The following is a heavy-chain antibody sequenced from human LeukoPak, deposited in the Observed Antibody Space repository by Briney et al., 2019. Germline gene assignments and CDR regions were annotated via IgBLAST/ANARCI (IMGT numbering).Heavy chain of an antibody. CDR2: IFPIFATA. J-gene: IGHJ4*02. CDR1: GGTFSSYA. D-gene: IGHD1-26*01. V-gene: IGHV1-69*13. CDR3: ARESGSYEVYFDY. Sequence: SPRLSCAASGGTFSSYAISWVRQAPAQRHEWMGRIFPIFATANSAQTFQGTVTFTADQSTSTAYIELSILRSEDPAVYYVARESGSYEVYFDYWGQGTLVTVSS.